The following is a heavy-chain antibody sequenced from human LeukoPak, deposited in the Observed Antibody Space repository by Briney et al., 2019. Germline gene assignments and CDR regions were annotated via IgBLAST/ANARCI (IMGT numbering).Heavy chain of an antibody. V-gene: IGHV4-34*01. Sequence: PSETLSLTCTVSGGSISSYYWSWIRQPPGKGLEWIGEINHSGSTNYNPSLRSRLTISVDTSKNHFSLKLSSVTAADTAVYYCAGNYFYDSSVNAFDIWGQGTMVTVSS. CDR1: GGSISSYY. CDR2: INHSGST. D-gene: IGHD3-22*01. J-gene: IGHJ3*02. CDR3: AGNYFYDSSVNAFDI.